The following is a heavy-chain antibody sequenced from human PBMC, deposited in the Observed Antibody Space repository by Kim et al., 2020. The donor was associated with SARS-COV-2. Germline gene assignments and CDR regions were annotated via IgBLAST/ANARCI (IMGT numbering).Heavy chain of an antibody. D-gene: IGHD6-6*01. Sequence: ASVKVSCKASGYTFTRYAMNWVRQAPGQGLEWMGWINTNTGNPTYAQGFTGRFVFSLDTSVSTAYLQISSLKAEDTAVYYCASWTRWWYSSSSDYFDYWGQGTLVTVSS. CDR2: INTNTGNP. V-gene: IGHV7-4-1*02. CDR1: GYTFTRYA. J-gene: IGHJ4*02. CDR3: ASWTRWWYSSSSDYFDY.